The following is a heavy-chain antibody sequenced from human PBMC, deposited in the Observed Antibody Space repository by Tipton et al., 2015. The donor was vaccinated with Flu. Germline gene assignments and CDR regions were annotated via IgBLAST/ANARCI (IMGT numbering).Heavy chain of an antibody. CDR3: AGDAEGRWYEAFDV. Sequence: SLRLSCTTSGISFGVYAVSWFRQAPGKGLEWLGFIRSKVYGGTIEYAASVRGRFTISRDDSKSIAYLEMNSLKTEDKAVYYCAGDAEGRWYEAFDVWGQGTMVTVSS. V-gene: IGHV3-49*03. CDR1: GISFGVYA. D-gene: IGHD6-13*01. J-gene: IGHJ3*01. CDR2: IRSKVYGGTI.